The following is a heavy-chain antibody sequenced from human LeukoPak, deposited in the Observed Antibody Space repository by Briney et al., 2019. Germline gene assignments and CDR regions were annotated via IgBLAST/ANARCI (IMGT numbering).Heavy chain of an antibody. CDR1: GGSFSGYY. CDR2: INHSGST. V-gene: IGHV4-34*01. CDR3: ARDRGYSYGNWFDP. Sequence: SETLSLTCAVYGGSFSGYYWSWIRQPPGKGLEWIGEINHSGSTNYNPSLKSRVTISVDTSKNQFSLKLSSVTAADTAVYYCARDRGYSYGNWFDPWGQGALVTVSS. D-gene: IGHD5-18*01. J-gene: IGHJ5*02.